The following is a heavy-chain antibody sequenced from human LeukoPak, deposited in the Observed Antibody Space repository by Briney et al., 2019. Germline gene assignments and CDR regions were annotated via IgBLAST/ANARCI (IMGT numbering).Heavy chain of an antibody. V-gene: IGHV3-74*01. D-gene: IGHD6-13*01. CDR1: GSTFSSSW. J-gene: IGHJ6*02. CDR3: ARDSSYSMDV. CDR2: INSDGSST. Sequence: GGSLRLSCAASGSTFSSSWMHWVRQAPGKGLVWVSHINSDGSSTSYADSVKGRFTISRDNAKNTVYLQMNSLRAEDTAVYYCARDSSYSMDVWGQGTTVTVSS.